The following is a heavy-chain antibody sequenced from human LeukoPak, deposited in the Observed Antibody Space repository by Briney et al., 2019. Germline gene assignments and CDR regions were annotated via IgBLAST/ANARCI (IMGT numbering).Heavy chain of an antibody. J-gene: IGHJ4*02. CDR2: IYYSGST. V-gene: IGHV4-59*01. CDR3: ARYGHRDDYNSLDFDY. CDR1: GGSISSYY. D-gene: IGHD5-24*01. Sequence: PSETLSLTCTVSGGSISSYYWSWIRQPPGKGLEWIGYIYYSGSTNYNPSLKSRVTISVDTSKNQFSLKLSSVTAADTAVYYCARYGHRDDYNSLDFDYWGQGTLVTVSS.